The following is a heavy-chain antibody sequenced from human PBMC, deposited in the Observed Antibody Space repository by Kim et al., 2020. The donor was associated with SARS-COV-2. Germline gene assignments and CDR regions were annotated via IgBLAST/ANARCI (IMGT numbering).Heavy chain of an antibody. CDR2: ISGSGGTT. J-gene: IGHJ4*02. CDR3: AKDLGESREDSLIPGVLFGS. D-gene: IGHD3-10*01. Sequence: GGSLRLSCVASGFTFSTYTMNWARQAPGKGLEWVSTISGSGGTTYYSDSAKGRFTISRDNSKSTLYLQMNGLRAEDTAIYYCAKDLGESREDSLIPGVLFGSWGQGTLVTVSS. V-gene: IGHV3-23*01. CDR1: GFTFSTYT.